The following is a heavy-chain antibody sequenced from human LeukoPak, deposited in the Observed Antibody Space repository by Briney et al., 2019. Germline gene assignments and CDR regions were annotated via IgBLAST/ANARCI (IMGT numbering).Heavy chain of an antibody. J-gene: IGHJ4*02. CDR3: ARDVGYCTSTSCSGGSGLFDY. CDR2: ISDSSSSI. V-gene: IGHV3-48*01. CDR1: GFTVSSNY. Sequence: GGSLRLSCAASGFTVSSNYMSWVRQAPGKGLEWVSYISDSSSSIYYADSVKGRFTISRDNAKNSLYLQMNSLRAEDTAVYYCARDVGYCTSTSCSGGSGLFDYWGQGTLVTVSS. D-gene: IGHD2-2*01.